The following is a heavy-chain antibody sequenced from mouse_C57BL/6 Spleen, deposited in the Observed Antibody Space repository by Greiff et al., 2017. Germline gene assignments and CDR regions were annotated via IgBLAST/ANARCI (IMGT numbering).Heavy chain of an antibody. J-gene: IGHJ3*01. CDR3: ARNNYGSSYDWFAY. CDR2: IWSGGST. Sequence: VKLQESGPGLVQPSQSLSITCTVSGFSLTSYGVHWVRQSPGKGLEWLGVIWSGGSTDYNAAFISRLSISKDNSKSQVFFKMNSLQADDTAIYYCARNNYGSSYDWFAYWGQGTLVTVSA. D-gene: IGHD1-1*01. V-gene: IGHV2-2*01. CDR1: GFSLTSYG.